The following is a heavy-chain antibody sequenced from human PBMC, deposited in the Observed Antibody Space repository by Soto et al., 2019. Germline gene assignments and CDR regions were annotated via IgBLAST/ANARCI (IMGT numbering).Heavy chain of an antibody. V-gene: IGHV3-11*01. CDR3: ASTYRYYYDSSSHDAFGI. Sequence: GGSLRLSCAASGFTFSDYYMSWIRQAPGKGLEWVSYITSSGSTMYYADSVKGRITISRDNAKNSLYLQMNSLRAEDTAVYYCASTYRYYYDSSSHDAFGIWGQGTMVTVSS. CDR2: ITSSGSTM. D-gene: IGHD3-22*01. J-gene: IGHJ3*02. CDR1: GFTFSDYY.